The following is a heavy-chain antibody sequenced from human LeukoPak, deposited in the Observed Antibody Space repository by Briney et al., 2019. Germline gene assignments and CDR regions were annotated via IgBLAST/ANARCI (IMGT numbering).Heavy chain of an antibody. V-gene: IGHV4-34*01. Sequence: SETPSLTCAVYGASFSGSYWSWIRQPPGKGLEWIGEINHGGSTNYNPSLKSRVTISVDTSKNHFSLKLSSVTAADTGVYYCAAVELATAYFDYWGQGTLVTVSS. CDR1: GASFSGSY. CDR2: INHGGST. CDR3: AAVELATAYFDY. J-gene: IGHJ4*02. D-gene: IGHD5-24*01.